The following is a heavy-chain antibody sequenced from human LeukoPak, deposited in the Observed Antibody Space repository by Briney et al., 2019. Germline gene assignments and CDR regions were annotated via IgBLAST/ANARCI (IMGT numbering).Heavy chain of an antibody. D-gene: IGHD2-21*02. CDR1: GFTFSGSV. J-gene: IGHJ4*02. Sequence: PGGSPRLSCAASGFTFSGSVMHWVRQASGKGLEWVGRIRSKANSYATAYAASAKGRFTISRDDSKNTAYLQMNSLKTEDTAVYYCARLWGDCGGDCYSHDYWGQGTLVTVSS. CDR2: IRSKANSYAT. CDR3: ARLWGDCGGDCYSHDY. V-gene: IGHV3-73*01.